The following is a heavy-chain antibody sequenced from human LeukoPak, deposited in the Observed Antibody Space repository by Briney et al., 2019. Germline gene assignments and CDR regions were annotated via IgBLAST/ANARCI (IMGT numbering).Heavy chain of an antibody. CDR3: ASVHYYALDY. Sequence: GGSLRLSCAASGLSFSDYYMSWIRQAPGKGLEWVSYISGSGGTTSYADSVKGRFTISRDNAKNSLYRQMNSLRAEDTAVYYCASVHYYALDYWGQGTLVTVSS. J-gene: IGHJ4*02. CDR2: ISGSGGTT. CDR1: GLSFSDYY. V-gene: IGHV3-11*01. D-gene: IGHD3-10*01.